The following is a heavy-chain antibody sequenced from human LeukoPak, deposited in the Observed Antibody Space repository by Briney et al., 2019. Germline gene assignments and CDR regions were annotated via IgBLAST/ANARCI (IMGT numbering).Heavy chain of an antibody. CDR2: IYYSGST. Sequence: PSETPSLTCTVSGGSISSYYWSWIRQPPGKGLEWIGYIYYSGSTNYNPSLKSRVTISVDTSKNQFSLKLSSVTAADTAVYYCARDRHDYGDYGSAYWGQGTLVTVSS. D-gene: IGHD4-17*01. V-gene: IGHV4-59*01. J-gene: IGHJ4*02. CDR1: GGSISSYY. CDR3: ARDRHDYGDYGSAY.